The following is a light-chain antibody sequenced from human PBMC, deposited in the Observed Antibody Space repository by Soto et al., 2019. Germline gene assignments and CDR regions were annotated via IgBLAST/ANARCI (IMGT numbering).Light chain of an antibody. V-gene: IGLV2-14*03. CDR1: RDDVGGYDY. Sequence: QSALTQPASVSGSPGQSITISCGGSRDDVGGYDYVSWYQHHPGKAPKVMIYDVTNRPSGVSDRFSGSKSGNTASLTISGLQAEDEADYYCNSYTTSGTDVFGTGTKLTVL. CDR3: NSYTTSGTDV. J-gene: IGLJ1*01. CDR2: DVT.